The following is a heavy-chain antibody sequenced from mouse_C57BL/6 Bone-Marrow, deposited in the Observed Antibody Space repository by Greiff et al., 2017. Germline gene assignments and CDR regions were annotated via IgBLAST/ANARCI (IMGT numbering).Heavy chain of an antibody. Sequence: EVQLVESGGGLVKPGGSLKLSCAASGFAFSSYAMSWVRQTPEKRLEWVATISDGGSYTYYPDNVKGRFTISRDNAKNNLYLQMSHLKSEDTAMYYCARQGSNYEEGAMYDWGQGTSVTVSS. CDR2: ISDGGSYT. CDR3: ARQGSNYEEGAMYD. J-gene: IGHJ4*01. D-gene: IGHD2-5*01. CDR1: GFAFSSYA. V-gene: IGHV5-4*01.